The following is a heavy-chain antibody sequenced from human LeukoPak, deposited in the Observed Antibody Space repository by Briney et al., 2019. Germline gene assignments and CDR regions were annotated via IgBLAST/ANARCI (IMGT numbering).Heavy chain of an antibody. CDR2: VNPNSGNT. CDR1: GYTFTSYD. J-gene: IGHJ3*02. V-gene: IGHV1-8*03. Sequence: ASVKVSCKAPGYTFTSYDINWVRQATGQGLEWMGYVNPNSGNTGYAQNFQGRVTITRTTSISTAYMEVSGLRSDDTAVYYCARDPHPCGGDCYTNGAFDIWGQGTLVTVSS. CDR3: ARDPHPCGGDCYTNGAFDI. D-gene: IGHD2-21*02.